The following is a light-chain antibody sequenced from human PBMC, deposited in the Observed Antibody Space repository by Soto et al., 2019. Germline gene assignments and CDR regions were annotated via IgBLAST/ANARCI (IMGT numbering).Light chain of an antibody. CDR2: GAS. J-gene: IGKJ2*01. CDR3: QHYGSPPTYT. CDR1: QSINY. Sequence: EIVLTQSPGTLSLSPGERATLSCRASQSINYLAWYQQKVGQAPRLLIYGASTRATGIPDRFSGSGSGTDFSLTISRLEPEDFAVYYCQHYGSPPTYTFDQGTKVDI. V-gene: IGKV3-20*01.